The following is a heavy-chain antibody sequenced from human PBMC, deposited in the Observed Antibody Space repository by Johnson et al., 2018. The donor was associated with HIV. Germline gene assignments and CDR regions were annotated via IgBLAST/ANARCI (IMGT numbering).Heavy chain of an antibody. CDR2: ISYDGSNK. CDR1: GFTFSTYG. V-gene: IGHV3-30*19. J-gene: IGHJ3*02. Sequence: QVKLVESGGGVVQPGGSLRLSCAASGFTFSTYGMHWVRQAPGKGLEWVAVISYDGSNKYYADSVKGRFTISRDNAENSLYLQMNSLRAEDTAVYYCAREVAARLRAFDIWGQWTMVTVSS. D-gene: IGHD6-6*01. CDR3: AREVAARLRAFDI.